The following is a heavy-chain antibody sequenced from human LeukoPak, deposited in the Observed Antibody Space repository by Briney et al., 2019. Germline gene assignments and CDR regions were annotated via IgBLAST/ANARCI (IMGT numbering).Heavy chain of an antibody. J-gene: IGHJ4*02. CDR1: GGSISSYY. CDR2: IYYSGST. Sequence: SETLSLTCTVSGGSISSYYWSWIRQPPGKGLEWIGYIYYSGSTNYNPSLKSRVTISVDTSKNQFSLELSSVTAADTAAYYCARERTDYGSGSYYTDYWGQGTLVTVSS. D-gene: IGHD3-10*01. CDR3: ARERTDYGSGSYYTDY. V-gene: IGHV4-59*01.